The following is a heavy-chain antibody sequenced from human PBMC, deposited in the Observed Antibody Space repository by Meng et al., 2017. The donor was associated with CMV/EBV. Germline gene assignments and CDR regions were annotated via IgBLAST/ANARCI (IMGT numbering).Heavy chain of an antibody. CDR1: GFTVSSNY. D-gene: IGHD3-3*01. V-gene: IGHV3-23*01. Sequence: GESLKISCAASGFTVSSNYMSWVRQAPGKGLEWVSAISGSGGSTYYADSVKGRFTISRDNSKNTLYLQMNSLRAEDTAVYYCAKDLSFWSGYWGPPIYGMDGWGQGKKVTVSS. CDR3: AKDLSFWSGYWGPPIYGMDG. CDR2: ISGSGGST. J-gene: IGHJ6*02.